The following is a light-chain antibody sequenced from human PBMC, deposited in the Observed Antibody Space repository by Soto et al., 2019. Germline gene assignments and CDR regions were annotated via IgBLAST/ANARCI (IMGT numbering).Light chain of an antibody. CDR2: GAS. J-gene: IGKJ2*01. V-gene: IGKV3-15*01. Sequence: EIVMTHSPATLSVSPGERATLSCRASQSVSNNLAWYQQKPGQAPRLLIYGASTRATAIPSRFSGSGSGTEFTLTISRLQSEDFAVYFCQQYDKWPYTFGQGTKLEIK. CDR3: QQYDKWPYT. CDR1: QSVSNN.